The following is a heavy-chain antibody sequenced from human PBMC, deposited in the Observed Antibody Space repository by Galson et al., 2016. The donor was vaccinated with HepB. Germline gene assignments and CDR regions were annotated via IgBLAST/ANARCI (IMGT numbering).Heavy chain of an antibody. V-gene: IGHV3-13*01. CDR3: HTTGRNYFDH. Sequence: SLRLSCAASGFTFSRFDMHWVRQGTGKGLDWVSPIGSGGESDYLGSVKGRFTISREKAKNSLCLRMNSLSTEDYISAQEHTTGRNYFDHWGQGTLVTVSS. D-gene: IGHD1-1*01. J-gene: IGHJ4*02. CDR2: IGSGGES. CDR1: GFTFSRFD.